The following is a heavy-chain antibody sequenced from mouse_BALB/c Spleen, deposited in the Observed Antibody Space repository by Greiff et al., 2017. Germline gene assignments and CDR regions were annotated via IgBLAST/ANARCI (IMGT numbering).Heavy chain of an antibody. CDR1: GYSFTSYY. J-gene: IGHJ3*01. Sequence: VQLQQSGPELMKPGASVKISCKASGYSFTSYYMHWVKQSHGKSLEWIGYIDPFNGGTSYNQKFKGKATLTVDKSSSTAYMHLSSLTSEDSAVYYCASQTARASGFVPFAYWGQGTLVTVSA. CDR3: ASQTARASGFVPFAY. CDR2: IDPFNGGT. V-gene: IGHV1S135*01. D-gene: IGHD3-2*01.